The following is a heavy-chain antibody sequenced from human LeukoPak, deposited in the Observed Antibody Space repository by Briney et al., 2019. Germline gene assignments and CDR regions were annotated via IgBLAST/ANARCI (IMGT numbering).Heavy chain of an antibody. V-gene: IGHV1-2*02. CDR1: GYTFTDYY. CDR2: INPNSGGT. CDR3: AINYGSGSYTDY. D-gene: IGHD3-10*01. Sequence: ASVKVSCKASGYTFTDYYMHWVRQAPGQGLEWMGWINPNSGGTNYAQKFQGRVTMTRDTSISTAYMELSRLRSDDTAVYYCAINYGSGSYTDYWGQGTLVTVSS. J-gene: IGHJ4*02.